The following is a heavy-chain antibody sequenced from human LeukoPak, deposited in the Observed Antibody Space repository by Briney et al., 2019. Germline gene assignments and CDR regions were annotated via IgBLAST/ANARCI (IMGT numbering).Heavy chain of an antibody. CDR3: ARDSPGWGGFDF. CDR2: LQSSSRSL. D-gene: IGHD3-10*01. J-gene: IGHJ4*02. Sequence: PGGSLRLSCAASGFPFSSYNMNWVRQAPGKGLEWVSWLQSSSRSLFYADSVKGRLTVSRDDAKNSLYLQLNSLRAEDTAVYYCARDSPGWGGFDFWGQGTLVTVSS. V-gene: IGHV3-48*01. CDR1: GFPFSSYN.